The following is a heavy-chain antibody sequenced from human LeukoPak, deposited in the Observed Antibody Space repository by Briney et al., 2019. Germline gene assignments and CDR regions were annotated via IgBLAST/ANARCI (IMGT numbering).Heavy chain of an antibody. V-gene: IGHV3-30-3*01. J-gene: IGHJ4*02. D-gene: IGHD3-22*01. CDR1: GFIFSIYP. CDR2: ISADGNNE. Sequence: QPGGSLRLSCAASGFIFSIYPMHWVRQAPGKGPEWVAVISADGNNEHYADSAKGRFTLSRDNAKSTAHLQMNSLRSEDTAVYYCARNDPDSSEDWGQGTLVTVSS. CDR3: ARNDPDSSED.